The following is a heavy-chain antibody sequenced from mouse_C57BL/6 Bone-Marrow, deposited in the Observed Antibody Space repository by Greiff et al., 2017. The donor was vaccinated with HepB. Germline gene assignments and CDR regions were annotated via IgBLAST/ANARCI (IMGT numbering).Heavy chain of an antibody. D-gene: IGHD2-1*01. V-gene: IGHV1-26*01. CDR2: INPNNGGT. CDR1: GYTFTDYY. Sequence: EVQLQQSGPELVKPGASVKISCKASGYTFTDYYMNWVKQSPGKSLEWIGDINPNNGGTSYNQKFKGKATLTVDKSSSTAYMARRSLTSEDSAVYNCARDIYYGNYEYFDVWGTGTTVTVSS. J-gene: IGHJ1*03. CDR3: ARDIYYGNYEYFDV.